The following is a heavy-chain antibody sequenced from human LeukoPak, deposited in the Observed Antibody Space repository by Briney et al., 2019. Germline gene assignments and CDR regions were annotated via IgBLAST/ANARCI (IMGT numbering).Heavy chain of an antibody. CDR2: FDPEDGDT. CDR3: ATGLSGATLGY. J-gene: IGHJ4*02. D-gene: IGHD1-26*01. V-gene: IGHV1-24*01. CDR1: GYTFTELY. Sequence: ASVKVSCKVSGYTFTELYMYWVRQAPGQGLEWMGGFDPEDGDTIYEQKVHGRVTRTEDTSTDPAYMELSSLRSEDTAVYYCATGLSGATLGYWGQGTLVTVSS.